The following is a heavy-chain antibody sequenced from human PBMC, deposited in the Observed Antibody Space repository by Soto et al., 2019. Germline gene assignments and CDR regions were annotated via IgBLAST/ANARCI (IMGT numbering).Heavy chain of an antibody. Sequence: QVQLVQSGAEVKKPGSSVKVSCKASGGTFSSYTISWVRQAPGQGLEWMGRIIPILGIANYAQKFQGRVRSTADKSTSTAYMEMSSLRSEDTAVYYCARGIGGSITYFDYWGQGTLVTVSS. CDR1: GGTFSSYT. CDR3: ARGIGGSITYFDY. D-gene: IGHD2-15*01. CDR2: IIPILGIA. J-gene: IGHJ4*02. V-gene: IGHV1-69*02.